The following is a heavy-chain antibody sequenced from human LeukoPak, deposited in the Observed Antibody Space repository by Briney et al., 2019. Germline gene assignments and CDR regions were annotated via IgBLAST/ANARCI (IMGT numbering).Heavy chain of an antibody. CDR3: ARDLNYDILTGYYTHNWFDP. V-gene: IGHV4-59*01. Sequence: PSETLSLTCTVSGGSISRYYWSWIRQPPGKGLEWIGYIYYSGSTNYNPSLKSRVTISVDTSKNQFSLKLSSVTAADTAVYYCARDLNYDILTGYYTHNWFDPWGQGTLVTVSS. D-gene: IGHD3-9*01. CDR2: IYYSGST. CDR1: GGSISRYY. J-gene: IGHJ5*02.